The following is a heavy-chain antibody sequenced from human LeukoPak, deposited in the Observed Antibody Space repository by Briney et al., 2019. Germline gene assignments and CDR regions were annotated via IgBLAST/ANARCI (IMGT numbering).Heavy chain of an antibody. J-gene: IGHJ3*01. CDR3: ATQTKYYSGAAGSYWGAFDL. D-gene: IGHD3-10*01. CDR2: SGNDGSP. Sequence: GGTLRLSCAASGLTFCDQAMHWVRQAPATGLVWVSLSGNDGSPYYDDSVWGRFTLSRDISKNSPYLEMSSLRTEDTALYHCATQTKYYSGAAGSYWGAFDLWGQGTMVTVSS. CDR1: GLTFCDQA. V-gene: IGHV3-43*02.